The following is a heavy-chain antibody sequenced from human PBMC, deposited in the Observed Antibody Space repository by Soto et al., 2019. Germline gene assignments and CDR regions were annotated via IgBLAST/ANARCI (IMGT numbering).Heavy chain of an antibody. CDR1: AYTFTSYY. V-gene: IGHV1-46*01. Sequence: QVQLVQSGAEVKKPGASVKVSCKASAYTFTSYYIHWVRQAPGQGLEWMGIINPNNNTTYYAQKFRGRVTMSRDSSTSAFYMELSRLRSEDTAVYYCARGMRQQRGGEGYWGQGTLVTVSS. CDR2: INPNNNTT. D-gene: IGHD6-13*01. J-gene: IGHJ4*02. CDR3: ARGMRQQRGGEGY.